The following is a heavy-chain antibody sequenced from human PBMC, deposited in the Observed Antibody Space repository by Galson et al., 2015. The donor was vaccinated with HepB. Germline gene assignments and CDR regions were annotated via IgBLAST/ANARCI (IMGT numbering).Heavy chain of an antibody. CDR2: ISGSGGST. Sequence: SLRLSCAASGFTFSSYAMSWVRQAPGKGLEWVSAISGSGGSTYYADSVKGRFTISRDNSKNTLYLQMNSLRAEDTAVYYCAKGDLSSGYPFDYWVHGTLVTVSS. CDR3: AKGDLSSGYPFDY. V-gene: IGHV3-23*01. D-gene: IGHD3-22*01. J-gene: IGHJ4*01. CDR1: GFTFSSYA.